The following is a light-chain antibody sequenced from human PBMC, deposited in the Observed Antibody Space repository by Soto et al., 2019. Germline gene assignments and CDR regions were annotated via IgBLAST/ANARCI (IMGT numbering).Light chain of an antibody. J-gene: IGLJ1*01. CDR3: RLYTSSSTYV. V-gene: IGLV2-14*01. CDR2: DVS. CDR1: SGDVGGYNY. Sequence: QSALTQPASVSGSPGQSITISCTGTSGDVGGYNYVSWYQQHPGKAPKLMIYDVSNRPSGVSNRFSGSKSGNTASLTISGLQAEDEADYYCRLYTSSSTYVFGPGTKVTVL.